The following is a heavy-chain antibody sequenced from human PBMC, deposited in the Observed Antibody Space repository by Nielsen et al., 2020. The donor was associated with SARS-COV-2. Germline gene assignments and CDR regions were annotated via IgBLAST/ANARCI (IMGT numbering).Heavy chain of an antibody. J-gene: IGHJ6*02. CDR1: GGSISSGGFY. D-gene: IGHD5-12*01. CDR3: ARESSGYDHYNYGMDV. CDR2: IYFSGRT. Sequence: SETLSLTCTVSGGSISSGGFYWSWIRQHPGKGLEWIGHIYFSGRTCYNPSLKSRVTISVDTSKNQFSLSLRSVTAADTAVYYCARESSGYDHYNYGMDVWGQGTTVTVSS. V-gene: IGHV4-31*03.